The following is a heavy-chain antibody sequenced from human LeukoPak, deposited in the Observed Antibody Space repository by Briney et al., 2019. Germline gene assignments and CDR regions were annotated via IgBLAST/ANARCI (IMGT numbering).Heavy chain of an antibody. CDR3: ARVTRFGTSTLDY. Sequence: GGSLRLSCAASGFTVSSNYMSWVRQAPGKGLEWVSFIYSADSTYYADSVKGRFTISRDNSKNTLYLQMNSLRAEDTAVYYCARVTRFGTSTLDYWGQGTLVTVSS. CDR1: GFTVSSNY. J-gene: IGHJ4*02. CDR2: IYSADST. D-gene: IGHD3-10*01. V-gene: IGHV3-53*01.